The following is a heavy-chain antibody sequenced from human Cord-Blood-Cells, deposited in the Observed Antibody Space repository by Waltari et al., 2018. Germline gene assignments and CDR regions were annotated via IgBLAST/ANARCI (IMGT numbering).Heavy chain of an antibody. Sequence: EVQLVESGGGLVKPGGSLRLSCAASGFTFSSYRMSSVRQAPGKGLEWVANIKQDGSEKYYVDSVKGRFTISRDNAKNSLYLQMNSLRAEDTAVYYCARDMDSGGFADYWGQGTLVTVSS. CDR1: GFTFSSYR. J-gene: IGHJ4*02. CDR3: ARDMDSGGFADY. D-gene: IGHD2-2*03. CDR2: IKQDGSEK. V-gene: IGHV3-7*01.